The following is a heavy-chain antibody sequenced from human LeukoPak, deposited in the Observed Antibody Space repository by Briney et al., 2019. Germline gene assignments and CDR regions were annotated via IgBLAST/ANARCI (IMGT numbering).Heavy chain of an antibody. D-gene: IGHD6-13*01. CDR2: ISYDGSNK. CDR1: GFTFSSYA. CDR3: ARDRDSSSWSRGYFGY. J-gene: IGHJ4*02. V-gene: IGHV3-30*04. Sequence: GRSLRLSCAASGFTFSSYAMHWVRQAPGKGLEWVAVISYDGSNKYYADSVKGRFTISRDNSKNTLYLQMNSLRAEDTAVYYCARDRDSSSWSRGYFGYWGQGTLVTVSS.